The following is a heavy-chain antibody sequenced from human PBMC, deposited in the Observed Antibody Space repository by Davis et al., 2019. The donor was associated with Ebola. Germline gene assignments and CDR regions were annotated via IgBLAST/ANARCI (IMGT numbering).Heavy chain of an antibody. J-gene: IGHJ6*02. V-gene: IGHV3-30*18. CDR1: GFTFSSYG. D-gene: IGHD3-9*01. CDR3: AKDSRYYDILTGYSSFYYYYGMDV. Sequence: GGSLRLSCAASGFTFSSYGMHWVRQAPGKGLEWVAVISYDGSNKYYADSVKGRFTISRDNSKNTLYLQMNSLRAEDTAVYYCAKDSRYYDILTGYSSFYYYYGMDVWGQGTTVTVSS. CDR2: ISYDGSNK.